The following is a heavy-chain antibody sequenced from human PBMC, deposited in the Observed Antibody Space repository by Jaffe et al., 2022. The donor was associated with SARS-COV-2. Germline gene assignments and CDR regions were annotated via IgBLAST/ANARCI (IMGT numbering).Heavy chain of an antibody. CDR3: AREFRGRDDS. D-gene: IGHD2-15*01. J-gene: IGHJ4*02. Sequence: EVQLVESGGDLVQPGGSLRLSCAASGFTFSSNWMNWIRQAPGKGLEWVANIKKDGSEKYYIDSVKGRFTISRDNAQNSLHLQMNSLRAEDTAVYYCAREFRGRDDSWGQGTLVTVSS. V-gene: IGHV3-7*01. CDR1: GFTFSSNW. CDR2: IKKDGSEK.